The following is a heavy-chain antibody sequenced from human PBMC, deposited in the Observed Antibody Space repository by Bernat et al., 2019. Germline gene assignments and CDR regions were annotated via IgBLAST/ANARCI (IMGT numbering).Heavy chain of an antibody. CDR1: GFTFDDYA. V-gene: IGHV3-43*02. D-gene: IGHD3-10*01. CDR2: ISGDGGST. CDR3: AKDLLLWFRERDGDFDY. J-gene: IGHJ4*02. Sequence: EVQLVESGGGVVQPGGSLRLSCAASGFTFDDYAMHWVRQAPGKGLEWVSLISGDGGSTYYADSVKGRFTISRDNSKNSLYLQMNSLRTEDTALYYCAKDLLLWFRERDGDFDYWGQGTLVTVSS.